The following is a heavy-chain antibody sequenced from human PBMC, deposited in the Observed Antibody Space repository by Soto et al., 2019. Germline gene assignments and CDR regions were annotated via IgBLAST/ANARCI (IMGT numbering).Heavy chain of an antibody. CDR1: GGSISSENW. CDR2: IYHRGST. J-gene: IGHJ4*02. CDR3: AKNGYTRFDY. V-gene: IGHV4-4*02. D-gene: IGHD5-12*01. Sequence: QVQLQESGPGLVKPSGTLSLTCAVSGGSISSENWWSWVRQSPGKGLEWIGEIYHRGSTNHSPSPKSRVSISVDKSKNQFSLNLTSVTAADTAVYFCAKNGYTRFDYWGQGILVTVSS.